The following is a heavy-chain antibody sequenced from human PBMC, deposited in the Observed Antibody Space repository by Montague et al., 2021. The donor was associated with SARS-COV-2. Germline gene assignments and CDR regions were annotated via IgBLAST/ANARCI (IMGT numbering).Heavy chain of an antibody. CDR1: GGSISSNNYY. J-gene: IGHJ3*02. Sequence: SETLSLTSTVSGGSISSNNYYWDWIRQPPGKGLEWIGSIYDSGSTYYXPSFKSRVTKSVDTSKNHFSLKLNSVTAADTAVYYCARRGRKLLPVATTIGGFDIWGQGTMVTVSS. V-gene: IGHV4-39*02. CDR2: IYDSGST. D-gene: IGHD5-12*01. CDR3: ARRGRKLLPVATTIGGFDI.